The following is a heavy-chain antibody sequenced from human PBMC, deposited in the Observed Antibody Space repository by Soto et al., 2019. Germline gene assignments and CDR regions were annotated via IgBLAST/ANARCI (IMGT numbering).Heavy chain of an antibody. D-gene: IGHD3-10*01. CDR2: IYAGDSDT. Sequence: GSLKISCKGSGYNFATYWIAWVRQLPGKGPEWMGIIYAGDSDTSYSPSFQGQVTISVDKSISTAYLQWNSLKASDTAMYYCARRGHSYGLDVWGQGTKVTVSS. CDR1: GYNFATYW. CDR3: ARRGHSYGLDV. J-gene: IGHJ6*02. V-gene: IGHV5-51*01.